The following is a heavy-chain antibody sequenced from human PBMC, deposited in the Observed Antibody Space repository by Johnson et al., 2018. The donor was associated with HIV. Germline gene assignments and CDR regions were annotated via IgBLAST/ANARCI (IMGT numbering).Heavy chain of an antibody. J-gene: IGHJ3*02. CDR1: GFTVSTNY. Sequence: VQLVESGGGVVQPGGSLRLSCAASGFTVSTNYMTWVRQAPGKGLEWVSVIYSGGSTYYADSVKGRFTISRHNSKNTLYLQMTSLRAEDTAVYYCAREGGYSSSWYGGYGREDAFDIWGQGTMVTVSS. D-gene: IGHD6-13*01. CDR3: AREGGYSSSWYGGYGREDAFDI. CDR2: IYSGGST. V-gene: IGHV3-66*01.